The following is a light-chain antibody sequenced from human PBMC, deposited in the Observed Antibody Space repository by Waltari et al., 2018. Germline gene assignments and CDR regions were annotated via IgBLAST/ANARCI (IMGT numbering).Light chain of an antibody. CDR2: LGS. Sequence: DIVMTQSPLSLPVTPGESASIPCRSSQSLLKSDGYSHLDWYLQKPGQSPQLLMYLGSNRASGVPDRFSGSGSGTDFTPRISRVEADDVGVYYCMQAFESPRTLGQGTKVEIK. J-gene: IGKJ1*01. CDR1: QSLLKSDGYSH. CDR3: MQAFESPRT. V-gene: IGKV2-28*01.